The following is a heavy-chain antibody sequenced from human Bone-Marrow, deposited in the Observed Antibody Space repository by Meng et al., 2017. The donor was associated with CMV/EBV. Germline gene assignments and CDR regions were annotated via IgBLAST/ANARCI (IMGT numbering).Heavy chain of an antibody. CDR2: IIPVFGTT. CDR1: GTFTGLT. V-gene: IGHV1-69*01. CDR3: ARVEVGGGYDPGPFDY. Sequence: GTFTGLTISWVRQDRGQGLEWKGVIIPVFGTTNYARKFKGKVTIAADESTSTAYMELSSLCSEDTGVYYCARVEVGGGYDPGPFDYWGQGTLVTVSS. D-gene: IGHD5-12*01. J-gene: IGHJ4*02.